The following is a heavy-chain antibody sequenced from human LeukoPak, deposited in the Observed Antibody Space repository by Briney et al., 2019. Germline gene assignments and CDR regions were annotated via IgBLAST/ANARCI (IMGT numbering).Heavy chain of an antibody. CDR2: IIPIFGTA. D-gene: IGHD2-2*02. J-gene: IGHJ5*02. Sequence: SVKVSCRASGGTFSSYAISWVRQAPGQGLEWMGGIIPIFGTANYAQKFQGRVTITADESTSTAYMELSSLRSEDTAVYYCARALCSSTSCDRDWFDPWGQGTLVTVSS. CDR3: ARALCSSTSCDRDWFDP. V-gene: IGHV1-69*01. CDR1: GGTFSSYA.